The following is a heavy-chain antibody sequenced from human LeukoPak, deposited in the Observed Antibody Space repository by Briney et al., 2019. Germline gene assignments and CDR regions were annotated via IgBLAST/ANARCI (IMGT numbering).Heavy chain of an antibody. CDR3: ARTRYYYNSRSYGAPYYFDY. Sequence: PSETLSLTCAVYGGSFSGYYWSWIRQPPGKGLEWIGEIYHSGSTNYNPSLKSRVTISVDTSKNQFSLKLSSVTAADTAVYYCARTRYYYNSRSYGAPYYFDYWGQGTLVTVSS. CDR2: IYHSGST. CDR1: GGSFSGYY. J-gene: IGHJ4*02. D-gene: IGHD3-10*01. V-gene: IGHV4-34*01.